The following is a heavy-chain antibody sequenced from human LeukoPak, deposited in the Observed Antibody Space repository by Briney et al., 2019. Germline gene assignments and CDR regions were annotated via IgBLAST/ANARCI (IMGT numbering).Heavy chain of an antibody. CDR1: GGSISSYY. CDR3: ARESTVITGQGRIFTGNYHGMDV. Sequence: PSETLSLTCTVSGGSISSYYWSWIRQPPGKGLEWIGYIYYSGSTNYNPSLKSRVTISVDTSKNQFSLKLSSVTAADTAEYYCARESTVITGQGRIFTGNYHGMDVWGHGTTVIVSS. J-gene: IGHJ6*02. V-gene: IGHV4-59*12. CDR2: IYYSGST. D-gene: IGHD4-23*01.